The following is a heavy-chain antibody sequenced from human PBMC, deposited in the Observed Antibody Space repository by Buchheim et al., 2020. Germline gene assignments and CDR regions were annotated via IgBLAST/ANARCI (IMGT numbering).Heavy chain of an antibody. CDR2: IKSNIDGGTI. CDR1: GLTFSNLW. J-gene: IGHJ4*02. CDR3: TTGKSAMVAWGYY. Sequence: EVQLVESGGGLVKPGGSLRLSCAVSGLTFSNLWMIWVRQAPGKGLEWVGRIKSNIDGGTIDYAAPVKGRFTMSRDDSKNTLYLQMDSLKTEDTAVYYCTTGKSAMVAWGYYWGQGTL. V-gene: IGHV3-15*01. D-gene: IGHD5-18*01.